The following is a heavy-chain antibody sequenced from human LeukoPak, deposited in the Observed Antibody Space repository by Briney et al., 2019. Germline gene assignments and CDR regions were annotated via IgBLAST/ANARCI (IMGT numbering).Heavy chain of an antibody. CDR1: GASTSSSF. Sequence: SETLSLTCTVSGASTSSSFWSWIRQSPGKGLEWIGYINYRGETSQNPSLESRVSMSVDTSKNQISLQLTSVTAADTAVYYCARMIVATIRIGVYYYHGMDVWGQGTAVTVSS. CDR3: ARMIVATIRIGVYYYHGMDV. CDR2: INYRGET. J-gene: IGHJ6*02. D-gene: IGHD5-12*01. V-gene: IGHV4-59*08.